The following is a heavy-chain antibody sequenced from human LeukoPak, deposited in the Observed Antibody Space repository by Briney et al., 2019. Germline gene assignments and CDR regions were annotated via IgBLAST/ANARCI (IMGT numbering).Heavy chain of an antibody. Sequence: PGGSLRLSCAASGFTFSSYGMSWVRQAPGKGLEWVSAISGSGGSTYYADSVKGRFTISRDNSKNTLYLQMNSLRAEDTAVYYCARSWRFCSGDSCYPIDYWGQGTLVTVSS. V-gene: IGHV3-23*01. D-gene: IGHD2-15*01. J-gene: IGHJ4*02. CDR3: ARSWRFCSGDSCYPIDY. CDR2: ISGSGGST. CDR1: GFTFSSYG.